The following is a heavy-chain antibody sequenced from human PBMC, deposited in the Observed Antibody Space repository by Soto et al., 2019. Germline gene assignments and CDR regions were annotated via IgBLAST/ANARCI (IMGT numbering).Heavy chain of an antibody. D-gene: IGHD3-9*01. CDR1: GYTFSSYW. CDR2: IYPGDSDA. V-gene: IGHV5-51*01. J-gene: IGHJ4*01. CDR3: ARQSDYNMLTGYYYYFGY. Sequence: GESLKISCKASGYTFSSYWIAWVRQMPGKGLEWMGIIYPGDSDARYSPSFEGQVSISVDKSISTAYLQWSYLKASDTAMYYCARQSDYNMLTGYYYYFGYWGHGTLGTV.